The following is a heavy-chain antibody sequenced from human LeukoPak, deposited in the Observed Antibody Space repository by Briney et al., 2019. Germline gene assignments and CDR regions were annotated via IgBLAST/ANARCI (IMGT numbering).Heavy chain of an antibody. D-gene: IGHD3-10*01. Sequence: ASVNVSCKASGYTFTGDYIHWVRRALGQGLEWMGWINPKSGGTNYAQKLQGRVTMTRDTSISTAYMELSRLKSDDTAVYYCARALSGTYYSFHYWGQGTLVTVSS. CDR3: ARALSGTYYSFHY. J-gene: IGHJ4*02. V-gene: IGHV1-2*02. CDR1: GYTFTGDY. CDR2: INPKSGGT.